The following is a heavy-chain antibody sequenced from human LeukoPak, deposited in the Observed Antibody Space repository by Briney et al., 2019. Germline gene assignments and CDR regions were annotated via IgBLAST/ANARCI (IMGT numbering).Heavy chain of an antibody. CDR1: GYTFTSYY. CDR3: ARGLVPAAIPYFVC. Sequence: GASVKVSCKASGYTFTSYYMHWVRQAPGQGLEWRGIINPIGRSTSYAQKFLGRITMTRHTSTSTGYIELSGLRSEDPAVHYCARGLVPAAIPYFVCWREGRLVTV. V-gene: IGHV1-46*03. J-gene: IGHJ4*02. CDR2: INPIGRST. D-gene: IGHD2-2*01.